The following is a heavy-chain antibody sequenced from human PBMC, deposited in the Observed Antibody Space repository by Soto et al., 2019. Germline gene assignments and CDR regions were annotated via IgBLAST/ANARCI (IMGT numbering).Heavy chain of an antibody. CDR3: ARVGVVVVGGTYYYHGMDV. CDR1: GFTFSSHT. V-gene: IGHV3-21*01. D-gene: IGHD2-15*01. Sequence: EVQLVESGGGLVKPGGSLRLSCAVSGFTFSSHTINWVRQAPGKGLEWVSSISGSGDYIFYADAVRGRFTLSRDNAKNTLSLQMNSLSAEDTAVYNCARVGVVVVGGTYYYHGMDVWGQGTTVTVSS. CDR2: ISGSGDYI. J-gene: IGHJ6*02.